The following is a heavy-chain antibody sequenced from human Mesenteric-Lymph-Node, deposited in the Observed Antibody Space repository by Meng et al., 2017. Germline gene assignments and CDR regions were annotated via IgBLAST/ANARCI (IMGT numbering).Heavy chain of an antibody. Sequence: QVQLQQSGPGLVKPAQTLPLPCAISGDSANSKSAAWSWIRQSPSRGLEWLGRTYYRSKWYNDYAVSVKSRISINPDTSKNQFSLRLNSVTPEDTAVYYCASTENHFWGQGTLVTVSS. J-gene: IGHJ4*02. D-gene: IGHD1-26*01. CDR3: ASTENHF. V-gene: IGHV6-1*01. CDR1: GDSANSKSAA. CDR2: TYYRSKWYN.